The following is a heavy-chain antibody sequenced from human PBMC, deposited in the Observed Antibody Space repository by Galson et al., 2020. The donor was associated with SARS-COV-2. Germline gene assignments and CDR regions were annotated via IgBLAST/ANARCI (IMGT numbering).Heavy chain of an antibody. D-gene: IGHD3-3*01. CDR3: AKDSRRDTFFGVVIAYYFDY. CDR2: ISGGGGSI. Sequence: GGSLRLSCAASGFTFADHAMHWVRQAPGKGLEWVAVISGGGGSIYYADSVKGRFTISRDNSKNSLYLQMSSLKTEDTALYYCAKDSRRDTFFGVVIAYYFDYWGQGTLVSVSS. J-gene: IGHJ4*02. CDR1: GFTFADHA. V-gene: IGHV3-43*02.